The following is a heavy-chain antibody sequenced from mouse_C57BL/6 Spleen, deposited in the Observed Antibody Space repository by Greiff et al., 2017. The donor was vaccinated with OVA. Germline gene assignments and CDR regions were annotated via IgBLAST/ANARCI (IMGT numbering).Heavy chain of an antibody. J-gene: IGHJ2*01. CDR1: GFTFSDYY. D-gene: IGHD1-1*01. CDR2: ISNGGGST. Sequence: EVMLVESGGGLVQPGGSLKLSCAASGFTFSDYYMYWVRQTPEKRLEWVAYISNGGGSTYYPDTVKGRFTISRDNAKNTLYLQMSRLKSEDTAMYYCARHGGSYYFDYWGQGTTLTVSS. CDR3: ARHGGSYYFDY. V-gene: IGHV5-12*01.